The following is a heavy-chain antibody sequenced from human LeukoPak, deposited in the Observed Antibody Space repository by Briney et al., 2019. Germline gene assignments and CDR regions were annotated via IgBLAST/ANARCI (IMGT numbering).Heavy chain of an antibody. V-gene: IGHV3-23*01. D-gene: IGHD2-2*01. Sequence: PGGSLRLSCAASGFTFSDYYMSWIRQAPGKGLEWVSAISGSGGSTHYADSVKGRFTISRDNSKNTLYLQMNSLRAEDTAVYYCAKDEWRIVVVPAATRFDYWGQGTLVTVSS. J-gene: IGHJ4*02. CDR3: AKDEWRIVVVPAATRFDY. CDR2: ISGSGGST. CDR1: GFTFSDYY.